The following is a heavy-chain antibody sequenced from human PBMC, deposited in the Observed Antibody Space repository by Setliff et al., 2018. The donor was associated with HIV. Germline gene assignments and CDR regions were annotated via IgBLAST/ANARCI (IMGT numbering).Heavy chain of an antibody. Sequence: SETLSLTCAVYGGSFSGYYWSWIRQPPGKGLEWIGEINHSGSTNYNPSLKSRVTISVDTSKNQFSLKLSSVTAADTAVYYCAGSVRHRTVTMIVGRFDPWGQGALVTVSS. CDR2: INHSGST. D-gene: IGHD3-22*01. CDR3: AGSVRHRTVTMIVGRFDP. V-gene: IGHV4-34*01. CDR1: GGSFSGYY. J-gene: IGHJ5*02.